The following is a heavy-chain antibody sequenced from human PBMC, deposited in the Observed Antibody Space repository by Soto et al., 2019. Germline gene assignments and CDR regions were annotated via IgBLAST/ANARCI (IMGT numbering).Heavy chain of an antibody. J-gene: IGHJ5*02. Sequence: QLQLQESGPGLVKPSETLSLTCTVSGCSINDDTYHWGWTRQPPGKGLGWIGSIYYSGTAAYKPSHKGPVTSSVDTSMRQWSLRLRSVSAADTAVYYCASLHCHSPNCAPLDPWCQGTLVIVSS. V-gene: IGHV4-39*01. CDR2: IYYSGTA. D-gene: IGHD2-2*01. CDR1: GCSINDDTYH. CDR3: ASLHCHSPNCAPLDP.